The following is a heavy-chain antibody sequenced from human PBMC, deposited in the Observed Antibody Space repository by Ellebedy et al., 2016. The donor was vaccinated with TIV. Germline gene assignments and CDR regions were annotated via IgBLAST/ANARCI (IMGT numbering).Heavy chain of an antibody. V-gene: IGHV4-31*03. CDR3: ARVVGGTPRGLHSSSELETTDHYYIMDV. Sequence: MPSETLSLTCTVSGGSISNNDYYWNWIRQHPGKGLEWIGYIYNSGSTYYNPSLKSRVTISIDTSKNQFSLRLSSVTAADTDVYYCARVVGGTPRGLHSSSELETTDHYYIMDVWGQGTKVTVSS. J-gene: IGHJ6*02. D-gene: IGHD6-13*01. CDR2: IYNSGST. CDR1: GGSISNNDYY.